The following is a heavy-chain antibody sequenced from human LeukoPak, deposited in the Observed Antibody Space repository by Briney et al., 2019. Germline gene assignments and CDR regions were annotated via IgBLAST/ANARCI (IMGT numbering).Heavy chain of an antibody. CDR3: ARGGYCNSTTCYFNDWFDP. Sequence: GGSLRLSCAASGFTFSSYAMHWVRQAPGKGLEYVSAISSNGGSTYYANSVKGRFTISRDNSKNTLYLQMGSLRAEDMAVYYCARGGYCNSTTCYFNDWFDPWGQGTLVTVSS. V-gene: IGHV3-64*01. CDR2: ISSNGGST. CDR1: GFTFSSYA. J-gene: IGHJ5*02. D-gene: IGHD2-2*01.